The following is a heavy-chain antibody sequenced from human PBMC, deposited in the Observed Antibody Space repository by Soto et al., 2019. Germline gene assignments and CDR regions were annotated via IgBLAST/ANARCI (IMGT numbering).Heavy chain of an antibody. V-gene: IGHV1-8*01. CDR2: MNPNSGNT. CDR3: AIYSGYDNYYYYYYMDV. CDR1: GYTFTSSD. Sequence: RASVMLSCNASGYTFTSSDINWVRQAPGQGLEWMGWMNPNSGNTGYAQKFQGRVTMTRNTSISTAYMELSSLRSEDTAVYYCAIYSGYDNYYYYYYMDVWGKGTTVTVSS. J-gene: IGHJ6*03. D-gene: IGHD5-12*01.